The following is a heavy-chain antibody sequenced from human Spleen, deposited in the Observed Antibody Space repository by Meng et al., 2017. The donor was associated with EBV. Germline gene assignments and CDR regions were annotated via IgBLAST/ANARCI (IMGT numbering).Heavy chain of an antibody. CDR3: ASESGRGFTPDY. J-gene: IGHJ4*02. V-gene: IGHV1-69*01. CDR2: LIPMSDAP. D-gene: IGHD3-10*01. CDR1: GGTCRSDA. Sequence: QLVQAGAEVKKPGLSVTVPCKTSGGTCRSDAVSWVRQAPGQGLEWMGGLIPMSDAPHYAQKFQGRVTMTADESTNTHYMDLSGLRFEDTAVYYCASESGRGFTPDYWGQGTLVTVSS.